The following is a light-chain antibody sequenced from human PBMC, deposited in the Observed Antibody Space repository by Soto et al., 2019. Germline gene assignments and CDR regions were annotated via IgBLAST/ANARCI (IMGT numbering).Light chain of an antibody. Sequence: DIQMTQSPSSLSASVGDRVIITCRASQSISNYLSWYQQKPGKAPYLLIYTASDLENGVPSRFIGGGSGTDFTLTISSLQPEDFATYYCQQSFIAPYTFGQGTKVEIK. CDR2: TAS. V-gene: IGKV1-39*01. CDR3: QQSFIAPYT. J-gene: IGKJ2*01. CDR1: QSISNY.